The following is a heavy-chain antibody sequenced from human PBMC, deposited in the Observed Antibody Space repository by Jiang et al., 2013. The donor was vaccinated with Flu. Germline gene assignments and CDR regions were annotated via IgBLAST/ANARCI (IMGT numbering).Heavy chain of an antibody. Sequence: GSGLVKPSETLSLTCSVSGGSISSTNDYWGWIRQPPGKGLEWIGSIYYNGNTYFNPSLRSRVTISIDTSKNQFSLKLSSVTAADTAVYYCARHNWRGVDAFDVWGQGTMVSVSS. CDR3: ARHNWRGVDAFDV. V-gene: IGHV4-39*01. D-gene: IGHD3-3*01. CDR2: IYYNGNT. J-gene: IGHJ3*01. CDR1: GGSISSTNDY.